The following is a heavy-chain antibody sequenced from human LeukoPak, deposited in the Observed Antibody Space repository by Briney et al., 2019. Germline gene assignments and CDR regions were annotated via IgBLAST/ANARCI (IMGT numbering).Heavy chain of an antibody. Sequence: SQTLSLTCAISGDTFSSNSAAWNWLRQSPSRGLEWLVRTYYRSKWYNDYAVSVKSRITINPDTSKNRFSLQLNSVTPEDTAVYYCARSSLGVLRFLPWGQGTLVTVSS. CDR3: ARSSLGVLRFLP. CDR2: TYYRSKWYN. V-gene: IGHV6-1*01. D-gene: IGHD3-3*01. J-gene: IGHJ5*02. CDR1: GDTFSSNSAA.